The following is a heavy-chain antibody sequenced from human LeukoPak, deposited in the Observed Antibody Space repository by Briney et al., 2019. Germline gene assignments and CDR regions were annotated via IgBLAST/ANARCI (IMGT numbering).Heavy chain of an antibody. V-gene: IGHV3-21*01. Sequence: PGGSLRLSCAASGFTFGSYSMNWVRQAPGKGLEWVSSISSSSSYIYYADSVKGRFTISRDNAKNSLYLQMNSLRAEDTAVYYCASNQNGYCSGGSCSDYWGQGTLVTVSS. CDR1: GFTFGSYS. CDR3: ASNQNGYCSGGSCSDY. CDR2: ISSSSSYI. D-gene: IGHD2-15*01. J-gene: IGHJ4*02.